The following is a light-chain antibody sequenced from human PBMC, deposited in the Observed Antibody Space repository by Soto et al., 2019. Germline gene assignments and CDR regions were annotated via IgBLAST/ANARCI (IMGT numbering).Light chain of an antibody. CDR1: SSDVGGYNY. J-gene: IGLJ2*01. CDR2: EVT. Sequence: QSALTQPASVSGSPGQSITISCTGTSSDVGGYNYVSWYQQHPGKPPKLMIYEVTNRPSGVSNRFSGSKSGNTASLTISGLQAEDEADYYCSSYAGSYTFVVFGGGTKLTVL. V-gene: IGLV2-14*01. CDR3: SSYAGSYTFVV.